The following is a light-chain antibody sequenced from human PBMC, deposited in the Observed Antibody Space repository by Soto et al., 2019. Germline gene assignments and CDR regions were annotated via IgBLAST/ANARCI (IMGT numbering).Light chain of an antibody. Sequence: QSALTQPPSASGSPGQSVTISCTGTSSDVGGYNSVSWYQQHPGKAPKLLIYEATKRPSGVPDRFSGSKSGNTASLTVSGLQAEDEADYYCSSYADSNNFVSGTGTKLTVL. CDR1: SSDVGGYNS. CDR2: EAT. J-gene: IGLJ1*01. V-gene: IGLV2-8*01. CDR3: SSYADSNNFV.